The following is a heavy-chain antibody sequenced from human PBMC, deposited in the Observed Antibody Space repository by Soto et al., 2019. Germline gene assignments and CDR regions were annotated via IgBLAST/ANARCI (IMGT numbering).Heavy chain of an antibody. CDR1: GFTFNSYA. D-gene: IGHD3-3*01. CDR3: AKVVDSGITIFGVVGGGYFDY. V-gene: IGHV3-23*01. J-gene: IGHJ4*02. CDR2: ISGGGGST. Sequence: HPGGSLRLSCAASGFTFNSYAMSWVRQAPGKGLEWVSAISGGGGSTYYADSVKGRFTISRDNSRKTLYLQMNSLRAEDTAEYFCAKVVDSGITIFGVVGGGYFDYWGQGTQVTVSS.